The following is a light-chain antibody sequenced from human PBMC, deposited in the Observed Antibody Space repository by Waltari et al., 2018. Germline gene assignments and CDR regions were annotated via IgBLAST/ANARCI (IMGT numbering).Light chain of an antibody. J-gene: IGLJ2*01. CDR1: SSDVGSYNL. V-gene: IGLV2-23*02. CDR2: EVR. CDR3: GSYTRRNYVP. Sequence: QSALTPPAPVPGSPGQSITIPCTGTSSDVGSYNLVSWYQQYPGKAHRVEGYEVRKRPSGASNRSSGSKSGNTASRTISGLQAGDEADFNCGSYTRRNYVPFGGGTKVTVL.